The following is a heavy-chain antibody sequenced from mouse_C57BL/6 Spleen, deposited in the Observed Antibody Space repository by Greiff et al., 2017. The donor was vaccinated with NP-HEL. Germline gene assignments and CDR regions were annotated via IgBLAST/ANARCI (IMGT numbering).Heavy chain of an antibody. D-gene: IGHD2-4*01. CDR2: INPSTGGT. CDR3: ARRDDYDPAWFAY. Sequence: VQLKESGPELVKPGASVKISCKASGYSFTGYYMNWVKQSPEKSLEWIGEINPSTGGTTYNQKFKAKATLTVDKSSSTAYMQLKSLTSEDSAVYYCARRDDYDPAWFAYWGQGTLVTVSA. CDR1: GYSFTGYY. J-gene: IGHJ3*01. V-gene: IGHV1-42*01.